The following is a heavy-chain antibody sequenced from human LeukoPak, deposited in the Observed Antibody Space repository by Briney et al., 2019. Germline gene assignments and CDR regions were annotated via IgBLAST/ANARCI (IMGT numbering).Heavy chain of an antibody. D-gene: IGHD2-2*02. V-gene: IGHV3-23*01. CDR2: ITSSGGTT. CDR3: AKIPHPVYYMDV. CDR1: GFTFSDYY. J-gene: IGHJ6*03. Sequence: GGSLRLSCAASGFTFSDYYMSWVRQAPGKGLEWVSAITSSGGTTYYADSVRGRFTISRDNSKNTLYLQMNSLRAEDTAVYYCAKIPHPVYYMDVWGEGTTVTVSS.